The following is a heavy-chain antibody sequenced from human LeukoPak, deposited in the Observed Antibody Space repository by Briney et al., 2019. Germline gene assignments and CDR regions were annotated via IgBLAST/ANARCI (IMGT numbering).Heavy chain of an antibody. CDR1: GFTLSSYS. V-gene: IGHV3-7*04. J-gene: IGHJ4*02. D-gene: IGHD5-24*01. CDR2: IKQDGSKK. Sequence: GGSLRLSCAASGFTLSSYSMNWVRQAPGKGLEWVANIKQDGSKKSYVDSVKGRFTISRDNAKNSLYLQMNSLRVEDTAIYYCTRVGYIDEGIDYWGQGTLVTVSS. CDR3: TRVGYIDEGIDY.